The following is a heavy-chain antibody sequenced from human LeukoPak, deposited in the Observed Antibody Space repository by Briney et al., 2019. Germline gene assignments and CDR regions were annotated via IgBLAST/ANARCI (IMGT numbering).Heavy chain of an antibody. D-gene: IGHD4-11*01. V-gene: IGHV4-34*01. Sequence: SETLSLTCAVYGGSFSGYYWSWIRQPPGKRLEWIGEINHSGSTNYNPSLKSRVTISVDTSKNQFSLKLSSVTAADTAVYYCSVTRGHYYYYMDVWGKGTTVTVSS. J-gene: IGHJ6*03. CDR2: INHSGST. CDR1: GGSFSGYY. CDR3: SVTRGHYYYYMDV.